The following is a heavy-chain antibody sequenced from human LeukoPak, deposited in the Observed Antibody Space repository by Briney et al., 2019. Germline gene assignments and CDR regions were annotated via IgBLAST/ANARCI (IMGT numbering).Heavy chain of an antibody. Sequence: GGSLRLSCAASGFTFSSYSMNWVRQAPGKGLEWVSVVGSTGGTTYYADSVKGRFTISRDNAKNTMILQMNNLRVEDTAVYYCAAVPGIIIAGYFASWGRGTLVAVSS. CDR2: VGSTGGTT. CDR3: AAVPGIIIAGYFAS. J-gene: IGHJ4*02. CDR1: GFTFSSYS. D-gene: IGHD3-10*02. V-gene: IGHV3-23*01.